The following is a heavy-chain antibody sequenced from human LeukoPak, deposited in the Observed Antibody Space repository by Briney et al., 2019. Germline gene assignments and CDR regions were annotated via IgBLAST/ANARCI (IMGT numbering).Heavy chain of an antibody. CDR3: AKRAYYYDSSGYYGDAFDI. CDR1: GFTFSSYG. CDR2: IRYDGSNK. V-gene: IGHV3-30*02. D-gene: IGHD3-22*01. Sequence: GGSLRLSCAASGFTFSSYGMHWVRQAPGKGLEWEAFIRYDGSNKYYADSVKGRFTISRDNSKNTLYLQMNSLRAEDTAVYYCAKRAYYYDSSGYYGDAFDIWGQGTMVTVSS. J-gene: IGHJ3*02.